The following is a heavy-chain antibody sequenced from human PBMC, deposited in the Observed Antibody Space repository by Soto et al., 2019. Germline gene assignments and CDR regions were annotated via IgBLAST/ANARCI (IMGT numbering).Heavy chain of an antibody. CDR2: IVVGSGNT. J-gene: IGHJ3*02. Sequence: SVKVSCKASGFTFTSSAIQWVRQARGQRLERIGWIVVGSGNTNYAQKFQERVTITRDMSTSTAYMELSSLRSEDTAVYYCAALLGDSDAFDIWGQGTMVTVSS. CDR1: GFTFTSSA. V-gene: IGHV1-58*02. D-gene: IGHD2-21*01. CDR3: AALLGDSDAFDI.